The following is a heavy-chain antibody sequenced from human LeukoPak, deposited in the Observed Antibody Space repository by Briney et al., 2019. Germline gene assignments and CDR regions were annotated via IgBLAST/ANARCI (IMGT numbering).Heavy chain of an antibody. D-gene: IGHD5-18*01. J-gene: IGHJ3*02. Sequence: SETLSLTCAVFGGSFSGYYWTWIRQSPGKGLEWIGEIVDSGRTNYSPSLKSRVTISVDTSKNQFSLKLSSVTAADTAVYYCARRDNSYGPNDAFDIWGQGTMVTVSS. CDR2: IVDSGRT. CDR1: GGSFSGYY. V-gene: IGHV4-34*12. CDR3: ARRDNSYGPNDAFDI.